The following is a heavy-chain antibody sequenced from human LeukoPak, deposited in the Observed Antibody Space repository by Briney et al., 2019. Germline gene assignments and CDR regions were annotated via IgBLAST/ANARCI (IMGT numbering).Heavy chain of an antibody. CDR3: ARQRSSYYFDS. D-gene: IGHD2-2*01. J-gene: IGHJ4*02. Sequence: GGSLRLSCAVSGFTFSDPYVSWIRQAPGKGLDWLFYISPSGITTKYADSVKGRFTVSRDNAKNSVFLQLNNLRVEDKAVYFCARQRSSYYFDSWGQGTLVTVSS. CDR2: ISPSGITT. V-gene: IGHV3-11*01. CDR1: GFTFSDPY.